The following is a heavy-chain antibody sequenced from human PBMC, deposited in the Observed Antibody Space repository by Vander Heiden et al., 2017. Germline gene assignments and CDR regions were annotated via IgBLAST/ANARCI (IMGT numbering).Heavy chain of an antibody. Sequence: EVQRVETGGGLVQPGGSRRLSCSSPRYPCSGSSVNEVRQAPGKGLEWVSSISSSSSYIYYADSVKGRFTISRDNAKNSLYLQMNSLRAEDTAVYYCARDPLGYNWFDPWGQGTLVTVSS. CDR3: ARDPLGYNWFDP. J-gene: IGHJ5*02. V-gene: IGHV3-21*01. CDR1: RYPCSGSS. CDR2: ISSSSSYI. D-gene: IGHD3-22*01.